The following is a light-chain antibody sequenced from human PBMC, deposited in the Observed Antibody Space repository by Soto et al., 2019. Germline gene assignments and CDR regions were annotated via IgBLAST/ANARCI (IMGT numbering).Light chain of an antibody. CDR2: TAS. Sequence: EIQMTQSPASLSAKVGDRVTITCRASQSIISYLNWYQQKPGKAPKLLIYTASNLQSGVSSRFSGSGSGTDFTLTISSLQPEDFATYYCQQGYSTPLTFGGGTKVDIK. CDR3: QQGYSTPLT. V-gene: IGKV1-39*01. J-gene: IGKJ4*01. CDR1: QSIISY.